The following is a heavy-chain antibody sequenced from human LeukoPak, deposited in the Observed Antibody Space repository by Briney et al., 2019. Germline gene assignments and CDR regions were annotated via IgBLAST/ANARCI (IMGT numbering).Heavy chain of an antibody. V-gene: IGHV3-30*09. D-gene: IGHD4-17*01. CDR2: ISYHGSNK. CDR1: GFTFSSYT. J-gene: IGHJ4*02. Sequence: PGGSLSLSCAASGFTFSSYTMHWVRQAPGKGLEWVAFISYHGSNKYYADSVKGRFAISRDNSKNTLYLQMNSLKSEDTAVYYCARGHDYGNYWGQGTLVTVSS. CDR3: ARGHDYGNY.